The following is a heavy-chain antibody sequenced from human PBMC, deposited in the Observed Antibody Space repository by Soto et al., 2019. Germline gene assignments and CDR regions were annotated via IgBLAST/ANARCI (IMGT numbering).Heavy chain of an antibody. Sequence: QVQLQQWGAGLLKPSETLSLTCAVYGGSFSGYYWSWIRQPPGKGLEWIGEINHSGSTNYNPSLTSRVTISVDTSKNQFSLKLSSVTAADTAVYYCARARSLDQRLGRFDYWGQGTLVTVSS. CDR1: GGSFSGYY. CDR2: INHSGST. J-gene: IGHJ4*02. CDR3: ARARSLDQRLGRFDY. V-gene: IGHV4-34*01. D-gene: IGHD2-21*01.